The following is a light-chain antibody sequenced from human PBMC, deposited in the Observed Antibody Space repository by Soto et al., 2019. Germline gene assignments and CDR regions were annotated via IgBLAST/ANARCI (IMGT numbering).Light chain of an antibody. V-gene: IGLV2-14*01. Sequence: QSVLTQPASVSGSPGQSITISCTGSGRDIGAYDYVSWYQQHPGKAPKLLIYGVKNRPSGVSYRFSASKSAFTASLTISGLQAEDFSHYCCRCYPTTYLNVFGPGTRVT. J-gene: IGLJ1*01. CDR3: RCYPTTYLNV. CDR2: GVK. CDR1: GRDIGAYDY.